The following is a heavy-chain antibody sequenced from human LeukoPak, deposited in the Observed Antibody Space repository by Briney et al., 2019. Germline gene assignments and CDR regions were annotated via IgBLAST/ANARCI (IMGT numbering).Heavy chain of an antibody. V-gene: IGHV4-30-2*01. Sequence: SQTLSLTCAVSGGSISSGGYSWSWIRQPPGKGLEWIGYINHSGSTNYNPSLKSRVTISVDTSKNQFSLKLSSVTAADTAVYYCARGKLTYYYYYGMDVWGQGTTVTVSS. CDR3: ARGKLTYYYYYGMDV. CDR2: INHSGST. D-gene: IGHD6-6*01. CDR1: GGSISSGGYS. J-gene: IGHJ6*02.